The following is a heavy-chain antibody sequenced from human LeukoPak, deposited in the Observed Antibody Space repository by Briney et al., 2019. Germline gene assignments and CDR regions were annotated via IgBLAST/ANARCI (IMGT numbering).Heavy chain of an antibody. D-gene: IGHD6-13*01. J-gene: IGHJ6*03. CDR2: ISSSSSLI. V-gene: IGHV3-21*01. CDR1: GFNFSYYS. Sequence: GGSLRLSCAAPGFNFSYYSMNLVRQAPGRGLGWVSCISSSSSLIFYSDSVRGRFTISRDNAKNLLYLHMNSLRVEDTAVYYCAKVDRGDYSSSPVPYYNYYMNVWGKGTTVTVSS. CDR3: AKVDRGDYSSSPVPYYNYYMNV.